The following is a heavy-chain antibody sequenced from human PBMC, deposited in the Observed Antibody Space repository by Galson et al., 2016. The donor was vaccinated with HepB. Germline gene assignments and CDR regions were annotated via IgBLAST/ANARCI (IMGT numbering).Heavy chain of an antibody. CDR3: ARHRTYGASPAASEI. D-gene: IGHD4/OR15-4a*01. CDR2: IYYSWNT. Sequence: SETLSLTCTVSGASLNRNAYYWDWIRQPPGKGLEWIGTIYYSWNTYYNPSLKSRVTISVDTSKNQFSLKLSSVTAADTAVYYCARHRTYGASPAASEIWGQGTMVTVSS. CDR1: GASLNRNAYY. V-gene: IGHV4-39*01. J-gene: IGHJ3*02.